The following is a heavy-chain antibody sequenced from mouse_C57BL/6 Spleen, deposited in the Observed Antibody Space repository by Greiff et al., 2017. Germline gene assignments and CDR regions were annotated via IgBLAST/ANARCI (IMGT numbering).Heavy chain of an antibody. CDR3: ARLGGTGYFDY. CDR1: GFTFSDYG. CDR2: ISSGSSTI. Sequence: EVQVVESGGGLVKPGGSLQLSCAASGFTFSDYGMHWVRQAPEKGLEWVAYISSGSSTIYYADTVKGRFTISRDNAKNTLFLQMTSLRSEDTAMYYCARLGGTGYFDYWGQGTTLTVSS. D-gene: IGHD4-1*01. V-gene: IGHV5-17*01. J-gene: IGHJ2*01.